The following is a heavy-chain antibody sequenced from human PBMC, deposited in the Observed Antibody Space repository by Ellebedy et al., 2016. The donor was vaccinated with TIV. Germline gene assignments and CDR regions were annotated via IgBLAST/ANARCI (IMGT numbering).Heavy chain of an antibody. Sequence: MPGGSLRLSCTVSGGSISSCYWSWIRQPPGKGLEWIGHIYYSGSTNYNPSLKSRVTISVDTSKNQFSLKLSSVTAADTAVYYCARRGPNSGSYYGKVNYFDYWGQGTLVTVSS. J-gene: IGHJ4*02. V-gene: IGHV4-59*01. CDR1: GGSISSCY. D-gene: IGHD1-26*01. CDR3: ARRGPNSGSYYGKVNYFDY. CDR2: IYYSGST.